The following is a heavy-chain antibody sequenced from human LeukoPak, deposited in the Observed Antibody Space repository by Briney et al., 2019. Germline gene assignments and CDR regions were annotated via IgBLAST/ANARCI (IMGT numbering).Heavy chain of an antibody. CDR2: MNTNSGNT. CDR1: GYTFTSSD. J-gene: IGHJ6*02. Sequence: ASVKVSCKASGYTFTSSDINWERQATGQGLEWMGWMNTNSGNTGYAQKFQGKVTMTMNTSISTAYMELSSLRSEDTAVYYCARGKYYDFWSGYYYYGMDVWGQGTTVTVSS. V-gene: IGHV1-8*01. CDR3: ARGKYYDFWSGYYYYGMDV. D-gene: IGHD3-3*01.